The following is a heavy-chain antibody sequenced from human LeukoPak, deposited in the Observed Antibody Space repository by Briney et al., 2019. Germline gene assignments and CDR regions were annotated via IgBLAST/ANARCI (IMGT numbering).Heavy chain of an antibody. CDR3: ARDDVYCSTSSCYVNWFDP. V-gene: IGHV1-2*02. J-gene: IGHJ5*02. Sequence: ASVKVSCKASGYTFTGYYMHWVRQAPGQGLEWMGWINPNSGGTNYAQKFQGRVTMTRDTSISTAYMELSRPTSDDTAVYYCARDDVYCSTSSCYVNWFDPWGQGTLVTVSS. CDR2: INPNSGGT. D-gene: IGHD2-2*01. CDR1: GYTFTGYY.